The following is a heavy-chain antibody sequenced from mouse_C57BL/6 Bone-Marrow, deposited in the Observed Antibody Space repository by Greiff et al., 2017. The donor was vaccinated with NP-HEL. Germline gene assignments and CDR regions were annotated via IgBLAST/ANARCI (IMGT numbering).Heavy chain of an antibody. Sequence: QVQLQQPGAELVKPGASVKMSCKASGYTFTSYWITWVKPRPGQGLEWIGDIYPGSGSTNYNEKFKSKATLTVDTSSSTAYMQLSSLTSEDSAVYYCARYYYYGSRDDYWGQGTTLTVSS. CDR1: GYTFTSYW. CDR2: IYPGSGST. J-gene: IGHJ2*01. D-gene: IGHD1-1*01. V-gene: IGHV1-55*01. CDR3: ARYYYYGSRDDY.